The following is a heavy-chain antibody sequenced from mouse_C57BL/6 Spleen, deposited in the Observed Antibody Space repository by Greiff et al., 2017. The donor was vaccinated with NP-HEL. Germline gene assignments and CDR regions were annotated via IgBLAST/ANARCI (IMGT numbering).Heavy chain of an antibody. CDR2: IDPETGGT. Sequence: QVQLKQSGAELVRPGASVTLSCKASGYTFTDYEMHWVKQTPVHGLEWIGAIDPETGGTAYNQKFKGKAILTADKSSSTAYMELRSLTSEDSAVYYCTREDYDYWGQGTSVTVSS. CDR3: TREDYDY. J-gene: IGHJ4*01. D-gene: IGHD2-4*01. CDR1: GYTFTDYE. V-gene: IGHV1-15*01.